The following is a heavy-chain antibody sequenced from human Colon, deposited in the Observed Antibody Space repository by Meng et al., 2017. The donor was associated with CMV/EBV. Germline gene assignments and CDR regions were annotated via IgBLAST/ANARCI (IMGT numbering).Heavy chain of an antibody. J-gene: IGHJ3*02. CDR3: AKDRMRVVVTSAIDI. CDR1: GFTFSSYA. CDR2: IYSGGSST. V-gene: IGHV3-23*03. D-gene: IGHD3-22*01. Sequence: GESLKISCAASGFTFSSYAMSWVRQAPGKGLEWVSVIYSGGSSTYYADSVKGRFTISRDNSKNTLYLQMNSLRAEDTAVYYCAKDRMRVVVTSAIDIWGQGTMVTVSS.